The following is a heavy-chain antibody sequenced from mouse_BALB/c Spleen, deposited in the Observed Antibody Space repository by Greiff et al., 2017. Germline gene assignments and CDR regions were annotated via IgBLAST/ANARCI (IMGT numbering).Heavy chain of an antibody. CDR2: IYPYNGGT. V-gene: IGHV1S29*02. J-gene: IGHJ4*01. D-gene: IGHD2-4*01. CDR3: AREGVTMITTGAMDY. CDR1: GYTFTDYN. Sequence: VQLQQSGSELVKPGASVKISCKASGYTFTDYNMHWVKQSHGKSLEWIGYIYPYNGGTGYNQKFKSKATLTVDNSSSTAYMELRSLTSEDSAVYYCAREGVTMITTGAMDYWGQGTSVTVSS.